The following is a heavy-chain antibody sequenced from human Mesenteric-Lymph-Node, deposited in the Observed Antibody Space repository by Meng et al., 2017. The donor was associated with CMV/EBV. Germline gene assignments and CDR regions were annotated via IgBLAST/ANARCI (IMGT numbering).Heavy chain of an antibody. Sequence: TVSGDSVSNGNYYWSWIRQPPGKRLEWIGYVYYSGSTDYNPSLKSRVTISIDTSKNQFSLKPTSVTAADTAVYFCARGFRSRWYGGHWGQGSLVTVSS. CDR1: GDSVSNGNYY. CDR2: VYYSGST. V-gene: IGHV4-61*01. CDR3: ARGFRSRWYGGH. D-gene: IGHD6-13*01. J-gene: IGHJ4*02.